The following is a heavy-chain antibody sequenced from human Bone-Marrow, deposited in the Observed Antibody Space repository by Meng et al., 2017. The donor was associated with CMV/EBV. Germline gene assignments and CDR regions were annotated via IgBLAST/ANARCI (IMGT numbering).Heavy chain of an antibody. V-gene: IGHV1-2*02. CDR3: ARGNGVRGNWFDP. J-gene: IGHJ5*02. Sequence: ASVKVSCKASGYTFTGYYMHWVRQAPGQGLEWMGWINPNSGGTNYAQKFQGRVTMTRDTSISTAHMELSRLRSDDTAVYYCARGNGVRGNWFDPWGQGTLVTVSS. CDR1: GYTFTGYY. D-gene: IGHD2-8*01. CDR2: INPNSGGT.